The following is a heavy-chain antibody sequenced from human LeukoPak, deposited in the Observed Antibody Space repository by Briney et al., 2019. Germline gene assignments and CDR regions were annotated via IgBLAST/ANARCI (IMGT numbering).Heavy chain of an antibody. CDR1: GGYITGYY. Sequence: SETLSLTCTVSGGYITGYYWNWIRQPAGQGLEWLGRVYSSGVGNYNPSLTSRVTMSVDTSKNQFSLKLTSLTAADTAVYYCAREEFLHEIDSSGYFVYWGQGTLVTVSS. CDR2: VYSSGVG. CDR3: AREEFLHEIDSSGYFVY. V-gene: IGHV4-4*07. D-gene: IGHD3-22*01. J-gene: IGHJ4*02.